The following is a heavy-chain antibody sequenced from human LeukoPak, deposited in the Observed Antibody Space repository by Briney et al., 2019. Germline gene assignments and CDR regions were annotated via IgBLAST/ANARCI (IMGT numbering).Heavy chain of an antibody. D-gene: IGHD4-17*01. Sequence: PGGSLRLSCAASGFTFSSYWMSWVRQAPGKGLEWAANIKQDGSEKYYVDSVKGRFTISRDNAKNSLYLQMNSLRAEDTAVYYCARGLGDYADYYYYMDVWGKGTTVTVSS. CDR1: GFTFSSYW. V-gene: IGHV3-7*01. CDR3: ARGLGDYADYYYYMDV. CDR2: IKQDGSEK. J-gene: IGHJ6*03.